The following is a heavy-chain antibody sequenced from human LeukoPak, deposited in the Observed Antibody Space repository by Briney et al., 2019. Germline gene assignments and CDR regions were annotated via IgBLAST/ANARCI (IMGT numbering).Heavy chain of an antibody. V-gene: IGHV4-39*01. CDR1: SGSFSSRSNY. CDR2: INYSGTT. D-gene: IGHD5-18*01. CDR3: ARLREGVQLWGD. J-gene: IGHJ4*02. Sequence: SSETLSLTCTVSSGSFSSRSNYCGWLRQPPGSGLEMIATINYSGTTYYHPSLKSRVTASVDTSKNQFYLKLSSVTGADTAVYYCARLREGVQLWGDWGQGTLVTVSS.